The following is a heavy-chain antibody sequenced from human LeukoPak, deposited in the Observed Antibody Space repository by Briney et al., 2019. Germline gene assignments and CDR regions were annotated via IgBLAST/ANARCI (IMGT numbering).Heavy chain of an antibody. V-gene: IGHV3-30*02. CDR3: AKDDYGDYFDY. D-gene: IGHD4-17*01. CDR2: IRYDGSNK. CDR1: GFTFSSCG. Sequence: GGSLRLSCAASGFTFSSCGMHWVRQAPGKGLEWVAFIRYDGSNKYYADSVKGRFTISRDNSKNTLYLLMNSLRAEDTAVYYCAKDDYGDYFDYWGQGTLVTVSS. J-gene: IGHJ4*02.